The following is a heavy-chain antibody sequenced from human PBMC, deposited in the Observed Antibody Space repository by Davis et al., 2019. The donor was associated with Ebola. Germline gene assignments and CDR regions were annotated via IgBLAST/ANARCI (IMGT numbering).Heavy chain of an antibody. Sequence: ISCAASACTYGTYAMSWVRQAPGKGLEWVSGICATGGSAYYAASVKGRFTISRDNAKNTLFLQMNSLRADDTAVYYCARDVGGRAGYWGQGTLVTVSS. CDR3: ARDVGGRAGY. V-gene: IGHV3-23*01. J-gene: IGHJ4*02. CDR1: ACTYGTYA. CDR2: ICATGGSA.